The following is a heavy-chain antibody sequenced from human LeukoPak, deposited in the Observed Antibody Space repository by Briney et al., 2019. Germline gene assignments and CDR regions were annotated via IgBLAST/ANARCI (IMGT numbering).Heavy chain of an antibody. CDR3: ARDLDYDSSGIPYYFDY. D-gene: IGHD3-22*01. V-gene: IGHV3-48*03. Sequence: GGSLRLSCAASGFTFSSYEMNWVRQAPGKGLEWVSYISSSGSTIYYADSVKGRFTISRDNAKNSLYLQMNSLRAEDTAVYYCARDLDYDSSGIPYYFDYWGQGTLVTVSS. CDR1: GFTFSSYE. J-gene: IGHJ4*02. CDR2: ISSSGSTI.